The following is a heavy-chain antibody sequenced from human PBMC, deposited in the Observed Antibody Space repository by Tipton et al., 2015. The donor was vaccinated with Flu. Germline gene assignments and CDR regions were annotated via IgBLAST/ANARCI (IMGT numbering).Heavy chain of an antibody. D-gene: IGHD3-10*02. CDR1: GDSISGDFY. Sequence: TLSLTCAVSGDSISGDFYWGWIRQPPGKGLEWIGNIYHSGSTYYNPSLKSRVTISVDTSKNQFSLKLSSVTAADTAVYYCARHTGDSVRGIIDYWGQGTLVTVSS. V-gene: IGHV4-38-2*01. J-gene: IGHJ4*02. CDR2: IYHSGST. CDR3: ARHTGDSVRGIIDY.